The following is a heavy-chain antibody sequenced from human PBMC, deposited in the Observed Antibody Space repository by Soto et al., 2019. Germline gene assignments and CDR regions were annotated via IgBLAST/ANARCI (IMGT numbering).Heavy chain of an antibody. V-gene: IGHV1-69*02. CDR2: IIPILGIA. Sequence: QVQLVQSGAEVKKPGSSVKVSCKASGGTFSSYTISWVRQAPGQGLEWMGRIIPILGIANYAQKFQGRVTITADKSTSTAYMELSSLRSEDTAVYYCARMANWNGGWFDPWGQGTLVTVSS. D-gene: IGHD1-20*01. CDR1: GGTFSSYT. J-gene: IGHJ5*02. CDR3: ARMANWNGGWFDP.